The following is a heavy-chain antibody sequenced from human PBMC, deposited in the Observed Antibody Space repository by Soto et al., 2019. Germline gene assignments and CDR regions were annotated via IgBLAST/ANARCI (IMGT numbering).Heavy chain of an antibody. CDR2: INPDGSST. CDR3: KRDPPGNGIDY. Sequence: PGGSLRLSCAVSGFTFSSYWMHWVRQAPGKGLVWVSRINPDGSSTSYADSVKGRFTISRDNAKNTLYLQMISLRAEDTAVYYCKRDPPGNGIDYWGQGTLVTVYS. D-gene: IGHD1-1*01. V-gene: IGHV3-74*01. CDR1: GFTFSSYW. J-gene: IGHJ4*02.